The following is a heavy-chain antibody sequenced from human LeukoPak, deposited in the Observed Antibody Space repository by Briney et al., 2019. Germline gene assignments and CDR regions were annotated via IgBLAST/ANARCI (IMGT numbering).Heavy chain of an antibody. CDR1: GFTFTSAW. D-gene: IGHD2-2*01. CDR3: TPGHYASL. V-gene: IGHV3-15*01. Sequence: TTGGSLRLSCAASGFTFTSAWMRWVRQAPGKGLEWVGRIQSKTEGSMTDYSAPVKGRFTISRNDSRHTLYLQMDSLKTEDTAVYYCTPGHYASLWGQGTLVTVSS. CDR2: IQSKTEGSMT. J-gene: IGHJ4*02.